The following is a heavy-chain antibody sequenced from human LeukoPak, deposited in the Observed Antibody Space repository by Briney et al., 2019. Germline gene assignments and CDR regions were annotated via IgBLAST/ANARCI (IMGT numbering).Heavy chain of an antibody. CDR3: ARDKTEQWLVLEAFDI. D-gene: IGHD6-19*01. J-gene: IGHJ3*02. Sequence: GGSLRLSCAASGFTFSYYSMNWVRQTPGKGLEWVSSISATSSYIYYADSARGRFTISRDNAKNSLYLQMNSLRAEDTAVYYCARDKTEQWLVLEAFDIWGQGTVVTVSS. CDR1: GFTFSYYS. V-gene: IGHV3-21*01. CDR2: ISATSSYI.